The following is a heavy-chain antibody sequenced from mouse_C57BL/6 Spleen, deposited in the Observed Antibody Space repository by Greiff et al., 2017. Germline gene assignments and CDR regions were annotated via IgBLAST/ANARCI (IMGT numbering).Heavy chain of an antibody. J-gene: IGHJ4*01. CDR3: ARRGGNYEVVDY. D-gene: IGHD2-1*01. CDR2: IYPRDGST. Sequence: VKLMESGPELVKPGASVKLSCKASGYTFTSYDLNWVKQRPGQGLEGNGWIYPRDGSTKDNEKLKGKATLTVDTSSSTAYMELHSLTSEDSAVYFCARRGGNYEVVDYWGQGTSVTVSS. CDR1: GYTFTSYD. V-gene: IGHV1-85*01.